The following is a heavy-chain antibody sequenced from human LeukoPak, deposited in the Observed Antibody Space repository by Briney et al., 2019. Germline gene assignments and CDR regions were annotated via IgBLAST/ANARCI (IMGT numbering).Heavy chain of an antibody. J-gene: IGHJ6*02. D-gene: IGHD2/OR15-2a*01. CDR1: GDSISSKNVA. CDR2: TYYRSKWYY. Sequence: SQTLSLTCAVSGDSISSKNVAWNWIRQSPSSGLEWLGRTYYRSKWYYDYAVSMKSRISINPDTSKNQFSLQLNSVTPEDTAVYYCAHGFFYLGMDVWGQGTTVTVSS. V-gene: IGHV6-1*01. CDR3: AHGFFYLGMDV.